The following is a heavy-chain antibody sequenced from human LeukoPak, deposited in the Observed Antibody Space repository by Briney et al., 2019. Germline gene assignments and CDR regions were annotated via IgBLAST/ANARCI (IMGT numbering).Heavy chain of an antibody. CDR3: AKDAFVSYFDY. CDR1: GFTFSIGA. D-gene: IGHD2-21*01. CDR2: ISGSGDNT. V-gene: IGHV3-23*01. J-gene: IGHJ4*02. Sequence: GGSLRLSCAASGFTFSIGAMNWVRQAPGKGPEWVSGISGSGDNTYYADSVKGRFTISRDNSKNMLYLQMNSLRAEDTAVYYCAKDAFVSYFDYWGQGILVTVSS.